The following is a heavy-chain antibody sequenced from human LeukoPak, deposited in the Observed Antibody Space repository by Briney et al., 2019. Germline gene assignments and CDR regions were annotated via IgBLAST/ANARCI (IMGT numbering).Heavy chain of an antibody. CDR3: ATNYGYFDY. D-gene: IGHD4-17*01. J-gene: IGHJ4*02. Sequence: PGASLRLSCAASGFTFSSYAMSWVRQASGKGLEWVSAISGSGGSTYYADSVKGRFTISRDNSKNTLYLQMNSLRAEDTAVYYCATNYGYFDYWGQGTLVTVSS. CDR1: GFTFSSYA. CDR2: ISGSGGST. V-gene: IGHV3-23*01.